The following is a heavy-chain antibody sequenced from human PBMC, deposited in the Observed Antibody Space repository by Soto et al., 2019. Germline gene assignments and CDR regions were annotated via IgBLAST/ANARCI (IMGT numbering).Heavy chain of an antibody. Sequence: EVLLVESGGGLVQPGGSRRLSCAASGFTFNTYWMIWVRQAPGKGLEWVASINKDGTVKDYVQSLRDRFTISRDDIKNSLYRQMNNMRAEDTAVYYCVASTGWIFDNWGQGTLVTVSS. CDR3: VASTGWIFDN. V-gene: IGHV3-7*03. J-gene: IGHJ4*02. CDR2: INKDGTVK. D-gene: IGHD2-8*02. CDR1: GFTFNTYW.